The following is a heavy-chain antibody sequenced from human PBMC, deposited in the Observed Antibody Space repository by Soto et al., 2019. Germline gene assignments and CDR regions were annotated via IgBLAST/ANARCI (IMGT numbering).Heavy chain of an antibody. J-gene: IGHJ4*02. CDR2: MSHGGSI. Sequence: QVQLQESGPGLVKPSGTLSLKPSGTLSLTCDVSGVSIDSRYWWGWVGQPPGRDLEWVGDMSHGGSINYDPSRKRLDSLLLVKSKNEFSLRLSFVTAADPATYYCARGFVWYAVDSGGQGILVTVSS. V-gene: IGHV4-4*02. CDR3: ARGFVWYAVDS. D-gene: IGHD3-16*01. CDR1: GVSIDSRYW.